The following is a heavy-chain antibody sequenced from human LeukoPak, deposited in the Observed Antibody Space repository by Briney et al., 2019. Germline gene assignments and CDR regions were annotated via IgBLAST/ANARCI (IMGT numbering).Heavy chain of an antibody. D-gene: IGHD5-12*01. V-gene: IGHV3-23*01. Sequence: GGSLRLSCAASGFTFSSYAMSWVRQAPGKGLEWVSAISGSGGSTYYADSVKGRFTISRDNSKNTLYLQMNSLRAEDTAVYYCAKSLNVDIVATSGPDGAFDIWGQGTMVTVSS. J-gene: IGHJ3*02. CDR2: ISGSGGST. CDR3: AKSLNVDIVATSGPDGAFDI. CDR1: GFTFSSYA.